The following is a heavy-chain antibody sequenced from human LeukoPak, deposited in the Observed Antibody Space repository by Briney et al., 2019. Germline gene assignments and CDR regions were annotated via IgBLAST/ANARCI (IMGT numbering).Heavy chain of an antibody. Sequence: GGSLRLSCAASGFTFSYYGIQWVRQAPGKGLEWVAVISYDGSNKYYADSVKGRFTISRDNSKNTLYLQMNSLRAEDTAVYYCAKDRKVVPAAIPVWVPFDYWGQGTLVTVSS. J-gene: IGHJ4*02. V-gene: IGHV3-30*18. CDR3: AKDRKVVPAAIPVWVPFDY. D-gene: IGHD2-2*02. CDR2: ISYDGSNK. CDR1: GFTFSYYG.